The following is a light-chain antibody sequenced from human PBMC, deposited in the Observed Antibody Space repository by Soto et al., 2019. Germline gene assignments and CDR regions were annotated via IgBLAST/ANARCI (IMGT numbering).Light chain of an antibody. J-gene: IGKJ3*01. Sequence: EIVLTQPPGTPSLSPGESATLSCRASQSVSNNLPWYQQKPGQPPRLLIYGASTRATGVPGRFSGSGSGTDFTLTISSLEPEDFAVYYCQQRSNFGPGTKVDIK. CDR1: QSVSNN. CDR3: QQRSN. V-gene: IGKV3-11*01. CDR2: GAS.